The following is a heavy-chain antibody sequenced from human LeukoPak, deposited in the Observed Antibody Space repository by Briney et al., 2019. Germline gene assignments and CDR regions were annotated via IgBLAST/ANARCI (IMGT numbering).Heavy chain of an antibody. J-gene: IGHJ4*02. Sequence: ASVKVSCKASGYTFTSYAMHWVRQAPGQRLEWMGWINAGNGNTKYSQKFQGRVTITRDTSASTAYMELSSPRSEDTAVYYCARGAGRKDFDYWGQGTLVTVSS. V-gene: IGHV1-3*01. CDR3: ARGAGRKDFDY. CDR2: INAGNGNT. D-gene: IGHD6-13*01. CDR1: GYTFTSYA.